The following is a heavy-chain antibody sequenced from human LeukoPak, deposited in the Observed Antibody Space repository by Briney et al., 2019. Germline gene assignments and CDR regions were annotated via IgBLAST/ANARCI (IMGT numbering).Heavy chain of an antibody. CDR1: GGSFSGYY. V-gene: IGHV4-34*01. Sequence: SETLSLTSGVYGGSFSGYYWSWIRQPPGKGLEWIGEINPRGSTNYNPSLKSRVTLSADTSKNQFSLTLNSVTAADTAVYYCARRRLGYYFDYWGQGTLVTVSS. CDR2: INPRGST. CDR3: ARRRLGYYFDY. J-gene: IGHJ4*02. D-gene: IGHD5-24*01.